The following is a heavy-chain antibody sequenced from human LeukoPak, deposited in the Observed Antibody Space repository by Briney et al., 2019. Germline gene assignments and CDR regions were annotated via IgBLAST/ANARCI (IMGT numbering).Heavy chain of an antibody. CDR1: GYTFTSYY. D-gene: IGHD1-26*01. CDR2: INPTGGST. J-gene: IGHJ5*02. V-gene: IGHV1-46*01. CDR3: ARDNSVGDNAWWFDP. Sequence: GASVKVSCKASGYTFTSYYMHWVRQAPGQGLEWMGLINPTGGSTGYAQKFQGRVTMTRDMPTSTGYMELSSLRSEDTAIYYCARDNSVGDNAWWFDPWGQGTLVTVSS.